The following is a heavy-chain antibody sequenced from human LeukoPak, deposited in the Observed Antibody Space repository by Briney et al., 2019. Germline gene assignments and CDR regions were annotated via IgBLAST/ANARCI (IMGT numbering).Heavy chain of an antibody. CDR2: ISTSGST. Sequence: PSETLSLTCTVSGGSISSGSYYWTWIRQPAGKGLEWVGRISTSGSTNYNPSLKSRLTISIDTSKNQFSLRLSSVTAADTAVYYCARGPYSYDSSGAFDIWGQGTMVTVSS. CDR3: ARGPYSYDSSGAFDI. V-gene: IGHV4-61*02. D-gene: IGHD3-22*01. CDR1: GGSISSGSYY. J-gene: IGHJ3*02.